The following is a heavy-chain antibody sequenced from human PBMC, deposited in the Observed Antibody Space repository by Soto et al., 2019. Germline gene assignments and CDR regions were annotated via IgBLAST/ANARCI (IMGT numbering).Heavy chain of an antibody. CDR1: GSSLSSYY. CDR3: ARRWGEALDY. J-gene: IGHJ4*02. CDR2: IYYSGST. Sequence: QVQLQESGPGLVKPSETLSLTCTVSGSSLSSYYWSWIRQPPGKGLEWIGYIYYSGSTNYNPSLKSRVTISVDTSKNQFSLRLRSVTAADTAVYYCARRWGEALDYWGQGTLVTVSS. V-gene: IGHV4-59*08. D-gene: IGHD3-16*01.